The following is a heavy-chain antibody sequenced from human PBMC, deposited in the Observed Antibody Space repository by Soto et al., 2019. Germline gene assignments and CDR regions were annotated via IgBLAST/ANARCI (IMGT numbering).Heavy chain of an antibody. CDR2: FDPEDGKT. D-gene: IGHD6-19*01. V-gene: IGHV1-24*01. CDR3: ATDLRSSSSGGSDY. J-gene: IGHJ4*02. CDR1: GYTFTSYG. Sequence: GASVKVSCKASGYTFTSYGISWVRQAPGKGLEWMGGFDPEDGKTNYAQKFQGRVTMTEDTSTDTAYMELSSLRSEDTAVYYCATDLRSSSSGGSDYWGQGTLVTVSS.